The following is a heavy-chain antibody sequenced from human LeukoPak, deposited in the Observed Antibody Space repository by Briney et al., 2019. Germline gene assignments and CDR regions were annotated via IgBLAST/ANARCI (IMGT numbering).Heavy chain of an antibody. CDR2: FDPEDGET. V-gene: IGHV1-24*01. J-gene: IGHJ4*02. CDR3: ATNTVRGYSYGCGDGGYLDY. D-gene: IGHD5-18*01. CDR1: GHTLTELS. Sequence: ASVNVSCKVSGHTLTELSMHWVRQAPGKGLEWMGGFDPEDGETIYPQKLQGRLTMIEDTSTDTAYMELSSLRSEDTAVYYCATNTVRGYSYGCGDGGYLDYWGQGTLVTVSS.